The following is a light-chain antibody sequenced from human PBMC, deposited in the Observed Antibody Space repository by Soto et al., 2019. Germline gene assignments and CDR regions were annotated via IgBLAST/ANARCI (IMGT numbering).Light chain of an antibody. V-gene: IGKV1-27*01. CDR2: AAS. CDR3: QKYNSAPPFT. J-gene: IGKJ3*01. CDR1: QGISNY. Sequence: DIQMTQSPSSLSASVGDRVTITCRASQGISNYLAWYQQKPGKVPKLLIYAASTLQSGVPSRFSGSGSGTDFTLTISSLQPDDVATYYCQKYNSAPPFTFCPGTKVDIK.